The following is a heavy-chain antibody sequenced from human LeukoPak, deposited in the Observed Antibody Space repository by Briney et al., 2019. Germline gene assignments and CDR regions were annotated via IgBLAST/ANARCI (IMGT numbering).Heavy chain of an antibody. CDR3: ARGTYYYEF. CDR1: KFTFSDYY. V-gene: IGHV3-7*04. CDR2: MNQFGTEI. J-gene: IGHJ4*02. Sequence: GGSLRLSCAASKFTFSDYYMTWVRQAPGKGPEWVAYMNQFGTEIKYLDSVKGRFTISRDNAKNSLYLWMTSLTADDTAVYYCARGTYYYEFRGQGTLVIVSS. D-gene: IGHD3/OR15-3a*01.